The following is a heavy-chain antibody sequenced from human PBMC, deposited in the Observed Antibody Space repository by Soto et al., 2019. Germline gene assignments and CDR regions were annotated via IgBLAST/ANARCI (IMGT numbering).Heavy chain of an antibody. V-gene: IGHV3-74*01. CDR2: INNDGSDV. J-gene: IGHJ5*02. CDR1: GFTFSNYW. Sequence: PGGSLRLSCAASGFTFSNYWMHWVRRAPGEGLVWLSRINNDGSDVVYADSVKGRFTFSRDNAKSTLYLQMNSLTAEDTAVYYCVRGSGGPESWGQGTLVTVSS. CDR3: VRGSGGPES.